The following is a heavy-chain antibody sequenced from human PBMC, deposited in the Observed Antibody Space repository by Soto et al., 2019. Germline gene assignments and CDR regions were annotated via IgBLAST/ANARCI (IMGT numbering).Heavy chain of an antibody. CDR3: ASPKIAFYNWFDP. V-gene: IGHV4-39*01. CDR1: GGSISSSSYY. D-gene: IGHD3-3*02. Sequence: QLQLQESGPGLVKPSETLSLTCTVSGGSISSSSYYWGWIRQPPGKGLEWIGSIYYSGSTYYNQSPKRRVTISVDTPKNQFSLKLSSVTAADTAVYYCASPKIAFYNWFDPWGQGTLVTVSS. J-gene: IGHJ5*02. CDR2: IYYSGST.